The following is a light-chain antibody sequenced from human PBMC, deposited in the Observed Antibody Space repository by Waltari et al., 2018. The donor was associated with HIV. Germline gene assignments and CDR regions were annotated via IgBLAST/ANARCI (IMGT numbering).Light chain of an antibody. CDR2: EDS. CDR3: YSTDSSGNHGV. Sequence: SYELTQPPSVSVSPGQTARIPCSGDALQKKYAYWYQQKSGQAPVLVIYEDSKRPSGIPERFSGSSSGTMATLTISGAQVEDEADYYCYSTDSSGNHGVFGGGTKLTVL. V-gene: IGLV3-10*01. J-gene: IGLJ3*02. CDR1: ALQKKY.